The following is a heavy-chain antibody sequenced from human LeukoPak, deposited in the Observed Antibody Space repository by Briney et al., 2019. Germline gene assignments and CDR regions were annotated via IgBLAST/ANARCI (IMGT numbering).Heavy chain of an antibody. V-gene: IGHV1-2*02. J-gene: IGHJ4*02. Sequence: ASVKVSCKASGYTFTGYCMHWVRQAPGQGLEWMGWIDPNSGGTKYPQKFQGRVSMTRDTSISTAYMELSRLRSDDTAVCYCARAYCGGDCYSVHFDYWGQGTLVTVSS. CDR2: IDPNSGGT. CDR3: ARAYCGGDCYSVHFDY. D-gene: IGHD2-21*02. CDR1: GYTFTGYC.